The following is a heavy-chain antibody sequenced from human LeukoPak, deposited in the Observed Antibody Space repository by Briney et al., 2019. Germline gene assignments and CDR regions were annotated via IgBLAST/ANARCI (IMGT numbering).Heavy chain of an antibody. Sequence: GGSLRLSCAASGFTFSSYAMSWVRQAPGKGLEWVSAISGSGGSTYYADSVKGRFTISGDNAKNSLYLQMNSLRAEDTAVYYCAKIKGSSSPFDSWGQGTLVTVSS. CDR1: GFTFSSYA. CDR3: AKIKGSSSPFDS. J-gene: IGHJ4*02. V-gene: IGHV3-23*01. D-gene: IGHD6-6*01. CDR2: ISGSGGST.